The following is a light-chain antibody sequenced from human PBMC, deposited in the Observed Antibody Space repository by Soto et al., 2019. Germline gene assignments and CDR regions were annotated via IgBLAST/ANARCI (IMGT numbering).Light chain of an antibody. J-gene: IGKJ1*01. CDR3: QKYDSAPWA. CDR1: QGDGKS. V-gene: IGKV1-27*01. CDR2: AAS. Sequence: DIQMTQSPSSLSTSVGDRVTFTCRASQGDGKSVAWYQQKPGKVPNLLIYAASTLQSGVPSRFSGSGSGTELTLTSSSLQSEDVATYYCQKYDSAPWAFGQGTKVEIK.